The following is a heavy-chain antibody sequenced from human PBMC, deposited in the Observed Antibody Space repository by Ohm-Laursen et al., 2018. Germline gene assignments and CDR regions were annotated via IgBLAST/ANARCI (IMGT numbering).Heavy chain of an antibody. D-gene: IGHD3-9*01. J-gene: IGHJ4*02. CDR1: GFTFSSYA. V-gene: IGHV3-74*01. CDR2: IESDGSST. Sequence: SLRLSCAASGFTFSSYAMSWVRQAPGKGLVWVSRIESDGSSTSFADSVKGRFTISRDNAKNTLYLQMNSLRAEDTAVYYCARFFGWSFDYWGQGTLVTVSS. CDR3: ARFFGWSFDY.